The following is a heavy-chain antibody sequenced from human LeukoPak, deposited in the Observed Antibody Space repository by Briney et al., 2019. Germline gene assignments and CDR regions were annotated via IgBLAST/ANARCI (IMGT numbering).Heavy chain of an antibody. J-gene: IGHJ3*02. Sequence: GGSLRLSCAASGFTFRSYSMNWVRQAPGKGLEWVSSISSSSSYIYYADSVKGRFTISRDNAKNSLYLQMNSLRAEDTAVYYCASSSYFDLDAFDIWGQGTMVTVSS. CDR3: ASSSYFDLDAFDI. CDR2: ISSSSSYI. D-gene: IGHD2-2*01. V-gene: IGHV3-21*01. CDR1: GFTFRSYS.